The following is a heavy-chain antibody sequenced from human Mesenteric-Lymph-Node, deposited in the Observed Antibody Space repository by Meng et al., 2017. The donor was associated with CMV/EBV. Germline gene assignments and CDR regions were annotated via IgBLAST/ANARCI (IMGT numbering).Heavy chain of an antibody. CDR1: GFTFSSYA. J-gene: IGHJ4*02. CDR3: AKTSGETDY. Sequence: GGSLRLSCAASGFTFSSYAMHWVRQAPGKGLEWVAVISYDGSNKYYADSVKGRFTISRDNSKNTLYLQMNSLRAEDTAVYYCAKTSGETDYWGQGTLVTVSS. V-gene: IGHV3-30*04. D-gene: IGHD1-26*01. CDR2: ISYDGSNK.